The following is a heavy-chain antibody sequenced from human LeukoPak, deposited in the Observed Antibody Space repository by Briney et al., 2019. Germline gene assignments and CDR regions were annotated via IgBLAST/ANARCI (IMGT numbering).Heavy chain of an antibody. J-gene: IGHJ4*02. CDR1: GYTFTSYY. CDR2: INPSGGST. Sequence: ASVKVSCKASGYTFTSYYMHWVRQAPGQGLEWMGIINPSGGSTSYAQKFQGRVTMTRDMSTSTDYMELRSLRSDDTAVYYCARLIVVVPAIISRDQYFDYWGQGTLVTVSS. CDR3: ARLIVVVPAIISRDQYFDY. D-gene: IGHD2-21*02. V-gene: IGHV1-46*01.